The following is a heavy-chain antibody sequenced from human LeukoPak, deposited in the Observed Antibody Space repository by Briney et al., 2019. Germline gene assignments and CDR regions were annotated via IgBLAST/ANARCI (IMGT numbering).Heavy chain of an antibody. D-gene: IGHD3-10*01. CDR2: ISSSGSTI. V-gene: IGHV3-48*03. CDR1: GFTFSSYE. Sequence: GGSLRLSCAASGFTFSSYEMNWVRQAPGKGLEWVSYISSSGSTIYYADSVKGRFTISRDNAKNSLYLQMNSLRAEDTAVYYCARVWWFGELSYGFDPWGEGTLVTVSS. J-gene: IGHJ5*02. CDR3: ARVWWFGELSYGFDP.